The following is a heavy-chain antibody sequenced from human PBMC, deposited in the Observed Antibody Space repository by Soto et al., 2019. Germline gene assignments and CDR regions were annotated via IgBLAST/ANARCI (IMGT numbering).Heavy chain of an antibody. V-gene: IGHV4-34*01. CDR1: GGSFSGYY. CDR3: ATITVTTSY. D-gene: IGHD4-17*01. J-gene: IGHJ4*02. CDR2: INHSGSN. Sequence: QVQLQQWGAGLLKPSETLSLPCAVYGGSFSGYYWSWIRQPPGKGLEWIGEINHSGSNNYNPSLKSRVTISVDTSKNQFSLKLRSVTAADTAVYYCATITVTTSYWGQGTLVTVSS.